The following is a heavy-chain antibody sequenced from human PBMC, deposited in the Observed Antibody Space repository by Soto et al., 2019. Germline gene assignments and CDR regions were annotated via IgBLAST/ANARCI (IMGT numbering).Heavy chain of an antibody. J-gene: IGHJ4*02. D-gene: IGHD5-18*01. CDR2: ISSSSSTI. V-gene: IGHV3-11*01. CDR1: GFTFSDYY. Sequence: GGSLRLSCAASGFTFSDYYMSWIRQAPGKGLEWVSYISSSSSTIYYADSVKSRVTISVDTSKNQFSLKLSSVTAADTAVYYCARGYGRNFDYWGQGTLVTVSS. CDR3: ARGYGRNFDY.